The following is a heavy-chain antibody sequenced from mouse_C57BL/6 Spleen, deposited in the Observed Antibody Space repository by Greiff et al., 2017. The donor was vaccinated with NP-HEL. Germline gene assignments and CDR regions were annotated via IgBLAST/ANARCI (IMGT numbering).Heavy chain of an antibody. J-gene: IGHJ4*01. CDR1: GFSFNTYA. CDR2: IRSKSNNYAT. CDR3: VRHTYSNPLYYAMDY. Sequence: EVHLVESGGGLVQPKGSLKLSCAASGFSFNTYAMNWVRQAPGKGLEWVARIRSKSNNYATYYADSVKDRFTISRDDSESMLYLQMNNLKTEDTAMYYCVRHTYSNPLYYAMDYWGQGTSVTVSS. V-gene: IGHV10-1*01. D-gene: IGHD2-5*01.